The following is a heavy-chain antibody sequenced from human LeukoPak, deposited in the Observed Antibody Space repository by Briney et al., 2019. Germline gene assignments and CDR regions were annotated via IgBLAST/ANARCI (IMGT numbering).Heavy chain of an antibody. CDR3: AKDFRIGYSAHFDY. CDR1: GFTFXSHA. J-gene: IGHJ4*02. CDR2: IYENGGTT. Sequence: GSXRLXCXGSGFTFXSHAMSWVRQAPEXGLEFVSGIYENGGTTYYADSVKGRFSISRDNSKNTLYLQMDSLRGEDTAVYYCAKDFRIGYSAHFDYWGQGALVTVSS. D-gene: IGHD2-21*01. V-gene: IGHV3-23*01.